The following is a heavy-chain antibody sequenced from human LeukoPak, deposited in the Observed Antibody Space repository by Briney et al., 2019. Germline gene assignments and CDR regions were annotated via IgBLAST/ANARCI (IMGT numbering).Heavy chain of an antibody. CDR2: INTDGTVT. V-gene: IGHV3-74*01. J-gene: IGHJ4*02. CDR3: ATKQWLAPPPDS. D-gene: IGHD6-19*01. Sequence: GGSLRLSCVASGFTFSKYWMLWVRQAPGKGLESVSRINTDGTVTTYADSVKGRFTVSRDNADNTMFLQMNSVRDEDTAVYYCATKQWLAPPPDSWGQGTPVTVSS. CDR1: GFTFSKYW.